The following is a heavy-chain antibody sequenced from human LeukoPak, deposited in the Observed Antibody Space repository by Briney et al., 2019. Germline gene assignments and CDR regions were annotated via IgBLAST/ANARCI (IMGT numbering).Heavy chain of an antibody. D-gene: IGHD3-22*01. CDR3: ASTLDYYDSSGYVY. CDR2: INPSGGST. V-gene: IGHV1-46*01. J-gene: IGHJ4*02. CDR1: GYTFTSYY. Sequence: ASVKVSCKASGYTFTSYYMHGVRQAPGRGLEWVGIINPSGGSTSYAQKFQGRVTRTIDTSTSTVYMELSSLRSEDTAVYYCASTLDYYDSSGYVYWGQGTLVTVSS.